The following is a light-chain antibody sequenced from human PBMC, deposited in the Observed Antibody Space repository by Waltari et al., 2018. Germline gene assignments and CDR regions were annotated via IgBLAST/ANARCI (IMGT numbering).Light chain of an antibody. CDR1: QSISDY. CDR2: AAS. Sequence: DIQLTQSPSSLSASVGDRVTITCRASQSISDYLNWYQQRPGKAPKPLIYAASSLQSGVPSRFSGSGSGTTFTLTIINLQPEDFATYYCQQSYTNQRITFGQGTRLEIK. CDR3: QQSYTNQRIT. V-gene: IGKV1-39*01. J-gene: IGKJ5*01.